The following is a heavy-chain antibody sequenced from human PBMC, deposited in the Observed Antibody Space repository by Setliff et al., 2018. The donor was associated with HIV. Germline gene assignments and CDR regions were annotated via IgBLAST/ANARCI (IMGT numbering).Heavy chain of an antibody. CDR1: GGSISTGSYY. Sequence: SETLSLTCTVSGGSISTGSYYWSWIRQPAGKGLEWIGRIYTSGSTNYNPSLKSRITISVDTSKNQFSLKLTSVTAADTAVFFCARAKGYDYYMDVWGTGTTVTVSS. CDR2: IYTSGST. J-gene: IGHJ6*03. CDR3: ARAKGYDYYMDV. D-gene: IGHD2-15*01. V-gene: IGHV4-61*02.